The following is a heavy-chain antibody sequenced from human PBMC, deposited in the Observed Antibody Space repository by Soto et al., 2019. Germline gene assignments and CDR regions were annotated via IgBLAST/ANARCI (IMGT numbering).Heavy chain of an antibody. Sequence: PSETLSLTCTVSGGSISSSSYYWGWIRQPPGKGLEWIGSIYYSGSTYYNPSLKSRVTISVDTSKNQFSLKLSSVTAADTAVYYCARRGDYEDYWGQGTLVTVSS. V-gene: IGHV4-39*01. CDR1: GGSISSSSYY. J-gene: IGHJ4*02. CDR2: IYYSGST. CDR3: ARRGDYEDY. D-gene: IGHD4-17*01.